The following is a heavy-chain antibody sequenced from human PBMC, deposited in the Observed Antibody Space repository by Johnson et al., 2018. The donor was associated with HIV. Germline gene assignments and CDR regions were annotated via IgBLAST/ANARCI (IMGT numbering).Heavy chain of an antibody. D-gene: IGHD1-14*01. J-gene: IGHJ3*02. CDR1: GFTVSTKD. V-gene: IGHV3-53*01. Sequence: VQLMESGGGLIQPGGSLRLSCAASGFTVSTKDMSWVRHAPGKGLEWVSVIYSGGTTYYADSVKGRFTISSDNSKNTLYLQRTSLRVEDTAVYYCARGNRGAFDIWGQGTIVCVSS. CDR3: ARGNRGAFDI. CDR2: IYSGGTT.